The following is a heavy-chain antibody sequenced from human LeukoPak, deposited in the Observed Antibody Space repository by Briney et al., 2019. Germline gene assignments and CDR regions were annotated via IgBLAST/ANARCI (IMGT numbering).Heavy chain of an antibody. D-gene: IGHD3-10*01. CDR2: TYYRPKWYN. J-gene: IGHJ4*02. CDR3: ARGKDYGSGSPTTLDY. Sequence: QTLSLTCAISGDSVSSNSAAWNWIRQSPSRGLEWLGRTYYRPKWYNDYAVSVKSRITINPDTSKNQFSLQLDSVTPEDTAVYYCARGKDYGSGSPTTLDYWGQGTLVTVSS. CDR1: GDSVSSNSAA. V-gene: IGHV6-1*01.